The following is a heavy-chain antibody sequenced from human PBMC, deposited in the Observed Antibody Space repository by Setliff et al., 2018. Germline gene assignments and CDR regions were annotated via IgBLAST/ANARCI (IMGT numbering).Heavy chain of an antibody. CDR2: INPDNGNR. Sequence: ASVKVSCKASGFTLTSYPIHWVRQAPGQRLEWMGWINPDNGNRKYSQRFQGRVTITRDTSASTVFLELSTLRSEDTAVYYCTRGFLGATASFDIWGQGTMVTVSS. D-gene: IGHD3-3*01. J-gene: IGHJ3*02. CDR3: TRGFLGATASFDI. V-gene: IGHV1-3*01. CDR1: GFTLTSYP.